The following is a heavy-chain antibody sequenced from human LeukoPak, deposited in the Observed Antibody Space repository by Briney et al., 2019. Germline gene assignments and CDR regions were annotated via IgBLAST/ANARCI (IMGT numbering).Heavy chain of an antibody. CDR2: IYYSGST. J-gene: IGHJ5*02. D-gene: IGHD3-22*01. CDR3: TRDGPRSNGYPDT. V-gene: IGHV4-31*03. Sequence: SQTLSLTCTVSGGSISSGGHFWSWIRQHPGKGLEWIGYIYYSGSTYYNPSLKSRVTISVDTSKNQFSLRLNSVTAADTAVYYCTRDGPRSNGYPDTWGQGTLVTVSS. CDR1: GGSISSGGHF.